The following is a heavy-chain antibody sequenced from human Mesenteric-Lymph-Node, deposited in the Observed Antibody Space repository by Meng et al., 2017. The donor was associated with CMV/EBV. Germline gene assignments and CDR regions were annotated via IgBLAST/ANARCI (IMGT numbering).Heavy chain of an antibody. D-gene: IGHD2-15*01. V-gene: IGHV3-21*01. CDR3: ATDLGVVAGRPGAFDM. CDR1: GFIFSTKN. Sequence: GESLKISCVASGFIFSTKNINWVRQAPGKGLEWVSSITSSGPYTYYADSVKGRFTISRDNAKNSLSLQMDSLRADDTAVYYCATDLGVVAGRPGAFDMWGHGTMVTVSS. J-gene: IGHJ3*02. CDR2: ITSSGPYT.